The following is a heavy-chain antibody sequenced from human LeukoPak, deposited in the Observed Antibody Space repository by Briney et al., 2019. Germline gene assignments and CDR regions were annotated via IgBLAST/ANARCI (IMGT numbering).Heavy chain of an antibody. V-gene: IGHV3-30*18. CDR1: GFTFSSYG. CDR2: ISYDGSNK. D-gene: IGHD1-26*01. Sequence: GGSLRLSCAASGFTFSSYGMHWVRQAPGKGLEWVAVISYDGSNKYYADSVKGRFTISRDNSKNTLYLQMNSLRAEDTAVYYCAKDRGSFDAFDIWGQGTMVTVSS. CDR3: AKDRGSFDAFDI. J-gene: IGHJ3*02.